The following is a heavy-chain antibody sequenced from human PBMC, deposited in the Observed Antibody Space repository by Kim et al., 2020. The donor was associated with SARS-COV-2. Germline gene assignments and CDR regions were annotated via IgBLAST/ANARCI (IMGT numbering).Heavy chain of an antibody. V-gene: IGHV6-1*01. CDR3: ARSRAARVYYYYGMDV. Sequence: SQTLSLTCAISGDSVSSNSAAWNWLRQSPSRGLEWLGRTYYRSKWYNDYAVSVKSRITINPDTSKNQFSLQLNSVTPEDTAVYYCARSRAARVYYYYGMDVWGQGTTVTVSS. CDR2: TYYRSKWYN. CDR1: GDSVSSNSAA. J-gene: IGHJ6*02. D-gene: IGHD6-6*01.